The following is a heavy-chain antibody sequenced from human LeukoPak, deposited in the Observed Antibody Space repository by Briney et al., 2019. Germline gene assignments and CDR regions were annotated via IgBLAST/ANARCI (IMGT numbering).Heavy chain of an antibody. CDR3: ARDGFGDFDFDY. J-gene: IGHJ4*02. V-gene: IGHV1-18*01. Sequence: ASVKASCKASGYTFISNGISWVRQAPGQGLEWLGWISGYNGNTNYAQKFQGRVTMTTDTSTSTAYMELRGLRSDDTAVYYCARDGFGDFDFDYWGQGTLVTVSS. D-gene: IGHD3-10*01. CDR1: GYTFISNG. CDR2: ISGYNGNT.